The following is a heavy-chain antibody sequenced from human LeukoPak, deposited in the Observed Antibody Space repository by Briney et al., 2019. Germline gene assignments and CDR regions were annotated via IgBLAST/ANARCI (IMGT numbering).Heavy chain of an antibody. J-gene: IGHJ4*02. CDR1: GGSISSSGFY. D-gene: IGHD2-2*01. CDR3: ATGVPAAHFLDY. Sequence: SETLSLTCTVSGGSISSSGFYWVWIRQPPGKGLEWIGEINHSGSTNYNPSLKSRVTISVDTSKNQFSLKLSSVTAADTAVYYCATGVPAAHFLDYWGQGTLVTVSS. V-gene: IGHV4-39*07. CDR2: INHSGST.